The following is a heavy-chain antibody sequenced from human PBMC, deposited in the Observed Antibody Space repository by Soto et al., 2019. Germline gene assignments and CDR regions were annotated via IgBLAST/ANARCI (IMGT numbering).Heavy chain of an antibody. CDR2: IYHSGST. V-gene: IGHV4-30-2*01. D-gene: IGHD3-22*01. Sequence: SETLSLTCAVSGFSISSGGYSWSWIRQPPGKGLEWIGYIYHSGSTYYNPSLKSRVTISVDRSKNQFSLKLSSVTAADTAVYYCARGGTPYYDSSGYPIDYWGQGTLVTVSS. J-gene: IGHJ4*02. CDR1: GFSISSGGYS. CDR3: ARGGTPYYDSSGYPIDY.